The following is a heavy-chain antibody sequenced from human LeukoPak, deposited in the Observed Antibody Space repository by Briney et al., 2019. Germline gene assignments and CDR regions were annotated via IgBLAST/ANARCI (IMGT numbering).Heavy chain of an antibody. CDR1: GGSISSYY. Sequence: SETLSVTCTVSGGSISSYYWSWIRQPPGKGVEWIGYIYYSGSTNYNTSLKSRVTISVDTPKNQFSLKLSSVTAAVTAVYYCARARTWYSSSWYDAFDIWGQGTMVTVSS. J-gene: IGHJ3*02. V-gene: IGHV4-59*01. D-gene: IGHD6-13*01. CDR3: ARARTWYSSSWYDAFDI. CDR2: IYYSGST.